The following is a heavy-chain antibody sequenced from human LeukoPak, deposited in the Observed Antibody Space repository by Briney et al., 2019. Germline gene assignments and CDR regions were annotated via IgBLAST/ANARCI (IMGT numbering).Heavy chain of an antibody. V-gene: IGHV4-34*01. CDR1: GGSFSGYY. CDR2: INHSGGT. Sequence: SETLSPTCAVYGGSFSGYYWSWIRQPPGKGLEWIGEINHSGGTNYNPSLKSRVTISVDTSKNQFSLKLSSVTAADTAVYYCARGKAYYYYMDVWGKGTTVTVSS. J-gene: IGHJ6*03. CDR3: ARGKAYYYYMDV.